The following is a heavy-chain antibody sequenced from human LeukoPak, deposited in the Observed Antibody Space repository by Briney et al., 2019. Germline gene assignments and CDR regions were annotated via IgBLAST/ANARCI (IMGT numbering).Heavy chain of an antibody. CDR1: GYTFTGYY. D-gene: IGHD2-21*02. CDR2: INPNSGNT. CDR3: ARFEGWWRPRAFDY. J-gene: IGHJ4*02. Sequence: ASVKVSCKASGYTFTGYYMHWVRQAPGQGLEWMGWINPNSGNTGYAQKFQGRVTMTRNTSISTAYMELSSLRSEDTAVYYCARFEGWWRPRAFDYWGQGTLVTVSS. V-gene: IGHV1-8*02.